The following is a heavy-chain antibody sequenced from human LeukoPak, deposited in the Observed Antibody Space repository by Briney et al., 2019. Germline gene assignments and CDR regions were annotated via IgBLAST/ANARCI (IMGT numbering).Heavy chain of an antibody. CDR2: RYYSGNI. D-gene: IGHD3-22*01. V-gene: IGHV4-39*01. J-gene: IGHJ3*02. Sequence: SETLSLTCTVSGGSISSSSYYWGWIRQPPGKGLEWTGSRYYSGNIYYNPSLKSRVTISVDTSKNQFSLKLSSVTAADTAVYYCAGGYDSSGYAFETWGQGTMVTVSS. CDR3: AGGYDSSGYAFET. CDR1: GGSISSSSYY.